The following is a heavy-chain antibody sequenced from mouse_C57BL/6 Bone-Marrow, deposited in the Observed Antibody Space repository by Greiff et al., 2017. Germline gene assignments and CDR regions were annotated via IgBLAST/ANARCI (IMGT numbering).Heavy chain of an antibody. CDR3: ARRANWDYAMDY. Sequence: EVKVVESGGGLVQPGGSLSLSCAASGFTFTDYYMSWVRQPPGKALEWLGFIRNKANGYTTEYSASVKGRFTISRDNSQSILYLQMNALRAEDSATYYCARRANWDYAMDYWGQGTSVTVSS. J-gene: IGHJ4*01. V-gene: IGHV7-3*01. CDR2: IRNKANGYTT. D-gene: IGHD4-1*01. CDR1: GFTFTDYY.